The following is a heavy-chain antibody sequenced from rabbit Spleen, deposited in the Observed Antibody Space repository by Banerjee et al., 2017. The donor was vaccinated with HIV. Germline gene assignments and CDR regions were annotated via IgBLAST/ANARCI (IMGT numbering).Heavy chain of an antibody. D-gene: IGHD8-1*01. CDR3: ARHAGYAGYGYSTLDL. Sequence: QSLEESGGGLVQPEGSLTLTCTASGFSFSSSDYMCWVRQAPGKGLEWISCIAGSSSGFTYSATWAKGRFTISKTSLTTVTLRMTSLTAADTATYFCARHAGYAGYGYSTLDLWGPGTLVTVS. J-gene: IGHJ4*01. CDR1: GFSFSSSDY. CDR2: IAGSSSGFT. V-gene: IGHV1S40*01.